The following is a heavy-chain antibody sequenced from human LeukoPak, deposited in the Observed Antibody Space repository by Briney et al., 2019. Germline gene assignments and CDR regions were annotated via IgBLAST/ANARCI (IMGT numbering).Heavy chain of an antibody. CDR3: AKTATGYCSGHYPGWPVDY. J-gene: IGHJ4*02. CDR1: GFTFNSYA. Sequence: PGGSLRLSCAASGFTFNSYAMYWVRQAPGKGLEWVSGIFGSGGSAHYADSVKGRFAISRDNSKNRVYLQMNSLRAEDTAVYYCAKTATGYCSGHYPGWPVDYWGQGTLVTVSS. V-gene: IGHV3-23*01. D-gene: IGHD6-19*01. CDR2: IFGSGGSA.